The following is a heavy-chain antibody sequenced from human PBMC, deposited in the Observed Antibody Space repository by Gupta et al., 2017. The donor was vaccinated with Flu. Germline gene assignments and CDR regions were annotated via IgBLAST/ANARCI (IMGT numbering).Heavy chain of an antibody. V-gene: IGHV4-39*01. CDR2: IYYSGST. CDR3: ARAGYCSSSSCHLGWVDP. D-gene: IGHD2-2*01. Sequence: QLQLQESGPGLVKPSETLSLTCSVSGGSISSSSYYWGWIRQPPGKGLEWIGNIYYSGSTYYNTSLKRRGTISVDMSKNQFARKLSSVTAAETAVYDCARAGYCSSSSCHLGWVDPGGQGTLVTVSS. J-gene: IGHJ5*02. CDR1: GGSISSSSYY.